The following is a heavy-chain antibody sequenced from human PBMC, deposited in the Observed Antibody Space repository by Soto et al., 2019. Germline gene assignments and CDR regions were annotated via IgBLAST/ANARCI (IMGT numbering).Heavy chain of an antibody. CDR3: VRGGGGGLFDP. J-gene: IGHJ5*02. CDR1: GLTFGDSY. Sequence: GGSLRLSCAGSGLTFGDSYMSWIRQAPGKGLEWLSYISPGSRYPAYADSVKGRFTISRDNAKRSLYLQMMSLTAEDTAIYYCVRGGGGGLFDPWGQGAMVTVSS. D-gene: IGHD2-15*01. V-gene: IGHV3-11*06. CDR2: ISPGSRYP.